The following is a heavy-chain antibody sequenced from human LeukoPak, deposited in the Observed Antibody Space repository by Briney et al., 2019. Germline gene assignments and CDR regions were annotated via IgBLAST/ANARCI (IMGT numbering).Heavy chain of an antibody. CDR1: GFTFSNYW. CDR3: ARAPSEIGGYYPEYFRH. J-gene: IGHJ1*01. D-gene: IGHD3-22*01. V-gene: IGHV3-74*01. Sequence: GGSLRLSCAAAGFTFSNYWMHWVRQAPWKGLVWVSRIKSDGRTNYADSVKGRFTISRDNAKNTVSLQMNSLRAEDTGVYYCARAPSEIGGYYPEYFRHWGQGTLVTVSS. CDR2: IKSDGRT.